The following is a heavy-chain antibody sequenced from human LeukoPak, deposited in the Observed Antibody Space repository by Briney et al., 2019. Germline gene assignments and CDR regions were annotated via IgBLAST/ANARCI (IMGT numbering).Heavy chain of an antibody. CDR3: ASRAAFCGDDCFRFDY. Sequence: SETLSLTCTVSGGSISGYYWSWIRQPPGKGLEWIGYIHYSGSTRYNPSLENRVTISVDTSKNQFSLNLTSVTAADTAVYYCASRAAFCGDDCFRFDYWGQGTLVTVSS. J-gene: IGHJ4*02. CDR2: IHYSGST. V-gene: IGHV4-59*01. D-gene: IGHD2-21*02. CDR1: GGSISGYY.